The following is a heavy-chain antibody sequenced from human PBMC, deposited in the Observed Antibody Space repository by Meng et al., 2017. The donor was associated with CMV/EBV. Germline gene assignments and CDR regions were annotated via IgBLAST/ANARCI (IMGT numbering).Heavy chain of an antibody. D-gene: IGHD5-24*01. Sequence: GESLKISCAASGFTFSSYAMSWVRQAPGEGLEWVSAISGSGGSTYYADSVKGRFTISRDNSKNTLYLQMNSLRAEDTAVYYCAKDRRWLLDYWGQGTLVTVSS. CDR2: ISGSGGST. CDR1: GFTFSSYA. J-gene: IGHJ4*02. CDR3: AKDRRWLLDY. V-gene: IGHV3-23*01.